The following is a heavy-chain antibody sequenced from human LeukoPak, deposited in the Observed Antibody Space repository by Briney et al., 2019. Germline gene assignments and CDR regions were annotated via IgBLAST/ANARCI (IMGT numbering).Heavy chain of an antibody. V-gene: IGHV1-2*06. CDR2: INPNSGGT. D-gene: IGHD1-7*01. Sequence: ASVKVSCKASGYTFTGYYMHWVRQAPGQGLEWMGRINPNSGGTNYAQKFQGRVTMTRDTSISTAYMELSRLRSDDTAVYYCARSGLGWNYPSDFDYYYMDVWGKGTTVTVSS. J-gene: IGHJ6*03. CDR3: ARSGLGWNYPSDFDYYYMDV. CDR1: GYTFTGYY.